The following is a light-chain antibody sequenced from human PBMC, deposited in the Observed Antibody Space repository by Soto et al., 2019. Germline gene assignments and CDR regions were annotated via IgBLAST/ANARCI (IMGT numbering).Light chain of an antibody. CDR1: QSVSSTY. V-gene: IGKV3-20*01. CDR2: GAS. J-gene: IGKJ4*01. CDR3: QRYNNWPLT. Sequence: EIVLTQSPGTLSLSPGERATLSCRASQSVSSTYLAWYQQKPGQAPRLLIYGASSRATGISDRFSGSGSGTDFTLTISRLEPEDFAVYYCQRYNNWPLTFGGGTKVDIK.